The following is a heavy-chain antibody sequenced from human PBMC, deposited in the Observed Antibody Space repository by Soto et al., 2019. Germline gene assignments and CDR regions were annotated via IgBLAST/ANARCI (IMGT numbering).Heavy chain of an antibody. CDR1: GFTFSSYA. D-gene: IGHD3-22*01. CDR2: ISGSGGST. V-gene: IGHV3-23*01. CDR3: AKDRGSASYYYDSSGYYNYYGMDV. J-gene: IGHJ6*02. Sequence: GGSLRLSCAASGFTFSSYAMSWVRQAPGKGLEWVSAISGSGGSTYYADSVKGRFTISRDNSKNTLYLQMNSLRAEDTAVYYCAKDRGSASYYYDSSGYYNYYGMDVWGQGTTVTVSS.